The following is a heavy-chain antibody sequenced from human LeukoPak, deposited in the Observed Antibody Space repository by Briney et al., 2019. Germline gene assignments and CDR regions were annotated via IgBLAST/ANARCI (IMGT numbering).Heavy chain of an antibody. CDR2: ISDSGGST. D-gene: IGHD3-10*01. CDR3: AKDGPRRMGITMVRGVRVKPYYFDY. J-gene: IGHJ4*02. CDR1: GFTFSSYA. Sequence: PGGSLRLSCAASGFTFSSYAMSWVRQAPGKGLEWVSAISDSGGSTYYADSVKGRFTISRDNSKNTLYLQMNSLRAEDTAVYYCAKDGPRRMGITMVRGVRVKPYYFDYWGQGTLVTVSS. V-gene: IGHV3-23*01.